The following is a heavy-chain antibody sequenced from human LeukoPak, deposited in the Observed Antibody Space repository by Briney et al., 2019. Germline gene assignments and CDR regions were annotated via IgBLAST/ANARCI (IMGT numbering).Heavy chain of an antibody. CDR1: GFTFSDYS. D-gene: IGHD4-23*01. J-gene: IGHJ4*02. Sequence: GSLRLSCAASGFTFSDYSMSWIRQAPGQGLEWISYISSSSTYANYADSVKGRFTIFRDNARNSLFLQTNSLRAEDTAVYYCARARRSVVNEMDFDYWGQGTLVTVSS. CDR3: ARARRSVVNEMDFDY. V-gene: IGHV3-11*05. CDR2: ISSSSTYA.